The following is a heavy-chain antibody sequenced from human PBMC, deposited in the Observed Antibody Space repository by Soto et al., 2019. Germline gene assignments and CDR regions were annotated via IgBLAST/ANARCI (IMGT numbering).Heavy chain of an antibody. Sequence: QVQLVQSGAEVKKPGASVKVSCKASGYTFTSYDINWVRQATGQGLEWMGWMNPNSGNTGYAQKFQGRVTMTRNTSISTAYMELISLRSEDTAVYYCARGSLTLYYYGSANYYGMDVWGQGTTVTVSS. CDR1: GYTFTSYD. V-gene: IGHV1-8*01. CDR3: ARGSLTLYYYGSANYYGMDV. J-gene: IGHJ6*02. CDR2: MNPNSGNT. D-gene: IGHD3-10*01.